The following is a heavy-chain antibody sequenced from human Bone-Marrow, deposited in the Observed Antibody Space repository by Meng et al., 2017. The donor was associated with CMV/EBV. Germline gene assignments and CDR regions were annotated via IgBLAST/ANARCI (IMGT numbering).Heavy chain of an antibody. CDR3: ARVSSQTGVVYYYYGMDV. D-gene: IGHD6-13*01. J-gene: IGHJ6*02. CDR1: GYTFTGYY. CDR2: IIPILGIA. V-gene: IGHV1-69*10. Sequence: SVKVSCKASGYTFTGYYMHWVRQAPGQGLEWMGWIIPILGIANYAQKFQGRVTITADKSTSTAYMELSSLRSEDTAVYYCARVSSQTGVVYYYYGMDVWGQGTTVTVSS.